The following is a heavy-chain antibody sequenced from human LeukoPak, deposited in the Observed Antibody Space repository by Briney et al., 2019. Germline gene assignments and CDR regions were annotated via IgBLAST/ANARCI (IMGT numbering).Heavy chain of an antibody. CDR3: ARENLAGYYYDSSGPMPDY. Sequence: SSQTLSLTCAVSGGSISSGGYYWSWIRQPPGKGLEWIGYIYHSGSTYYNPSLKSRVTISVDRSKNQFSLKLSSVTAADTAVYYCARENLAGYYYDSSGPMPDYWGQGTLVTVSS. V-gene: IGHV4-30-2*01. D-gene: IGHD3-22*01. CDR2: IYHSGST. J-gene: IGHJ4*02. CDR1: GGSISSGGYY.